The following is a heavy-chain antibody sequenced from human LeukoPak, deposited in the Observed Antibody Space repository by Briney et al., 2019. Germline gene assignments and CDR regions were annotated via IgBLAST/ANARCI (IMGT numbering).Heavy chain of an antibody. D-gene: IGHD5-18*01. J-gene: IGHJ4*02. CDR2: IYYSGGT. CDR1: GRSISSCY. Sequence: SETLSLTCTLSGRSISSCYWSWIRQPPGRGLEGIGYIYYSGGTNNNPSLKSRVTISVDTSKNQFSLKLSSVTAADTAVYYCARGIVDTAMVLLVYWGQGALVTVSS. V-gene: IGHV4-59*01. CDR3: ARGIVDTAMVLLVY.